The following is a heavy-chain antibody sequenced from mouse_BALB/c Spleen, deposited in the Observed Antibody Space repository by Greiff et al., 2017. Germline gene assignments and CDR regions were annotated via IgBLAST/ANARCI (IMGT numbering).Heavy chain of an antibody. J-gene: IGHJ3*01. V-gene: IGHV1S41*01. CDR1: GYTFTSYW. Sequence: DLVKPGASVKLSCKASGYTFTSYWINWIKQRPGPGLEWIGRIAPGSGSTYYNEMFKGKATLTVDTSSSTAYIQLSSLSSEDSAVYFCARDNYGNPSWFAYWGQGTLVTVSA. D-gene: IGHD2-1*01. CDR3: ARDNYGNPSWFAY. CDR2: IAPGSGST.